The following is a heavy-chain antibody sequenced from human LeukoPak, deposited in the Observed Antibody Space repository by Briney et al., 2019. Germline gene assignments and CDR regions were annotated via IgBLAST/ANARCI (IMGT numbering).Heavy chain of an antibody. Sequence: PGGSLTLSCAASGFTFSYHWMTWVRQAPGKGLEWVSSISSSSSYIYYADSVKGRFTISRDNAKNSLYLQMNSLRAEDTAVYYCARDLRGYSYGPDDYWGQGTLVTVSS. D-gene: IGHD5-18*01. J-gene: IGHJ4*02. CDR1: GFTFSYHW. CDR2: ISSSSSYI. CDR3: ARDLRGYSYGPDDY. V-gene: IGHV3-21*01.